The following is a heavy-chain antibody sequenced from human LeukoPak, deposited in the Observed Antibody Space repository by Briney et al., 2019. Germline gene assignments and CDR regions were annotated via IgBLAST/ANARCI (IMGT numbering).Heavy chain of an antibody. CDR3: ARPYGSGSYFDY. D-gene: IGHD3-10*01. J-gene: IGHJ4*02. V-gene: IGHV4-39*01. CDR2: IYYSGST. Sequence: WVREAPGKGLEGLGSIYYSGSTYYNPSLKSRVTISVDMSKNHFSLKLSSVTAGDTAVYYCARPYGSGSYFDYWGQGTLVTVSS.